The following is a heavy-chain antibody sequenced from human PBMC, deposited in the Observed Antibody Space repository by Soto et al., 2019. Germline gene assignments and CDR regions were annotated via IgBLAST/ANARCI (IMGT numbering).Heavy chain of an antibody. CDR2: TYYNGNA. D-gene: IGHD3-22*01. CDR3: ARHFVAVVIKGWGY. V-gene: IGHV4-39*01. J-gene: IGHJ4*02. Sequence: QLQLQVSGPGLEKPSETLSLTCTVSGGSIDRSNYYWDWIRQPPGKGLEWIGTTYYNGNAYYNPSLKSRVTMSVDTSKNQFSLKLISVTAADTAVYYCARHFVAVVIKGWGYWGQGTLVTVSS. CDR1: GGSIDRSNYY.